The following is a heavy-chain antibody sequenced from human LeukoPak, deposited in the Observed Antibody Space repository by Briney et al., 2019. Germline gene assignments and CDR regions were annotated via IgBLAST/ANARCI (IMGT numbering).Heavy chain of an antibody. CDR2: IYYSGKT. Sequence: SETLSLTCILSGGSVSTSHYYWGWIRQPPGRGLEWFGYIYYSGKTYYNPSLKSRVTISVHTSKNEFSLKLSSVTAADTAVYYCARSWAPGYCSSTTCYNFDYWGQGTLVTVSS. V-gene: IGHV4-39*01. CDR3: ARSWAPGYCSSTTCYNFDY. D-gene: IGHD2-2*02. CDR1: GGSVSTSHYY. J-gene: IGHJ4*02.